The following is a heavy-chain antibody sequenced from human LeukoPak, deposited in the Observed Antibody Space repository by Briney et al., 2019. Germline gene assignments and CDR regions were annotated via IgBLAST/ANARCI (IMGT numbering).Heavy chain of an antibody. Sequence: PGRSLRLSCAASGFTFDDYAMHWVRQAPGKGLEWVSGISWNSGSIGYADSVKGRFTISRDNAKNSLYLQMNSLRAEDTALYYCAKARGLDLVGSVDYWGQGTLVTVSS. J-gene: IGHJ4*02. CDR3: AKARGLDLVGSVDY. CDR2: ISWNSGSI. CDR1: GFTFDDYA. V-gene: IGHV3-9*01. D-gene: IGHD2-8*02.